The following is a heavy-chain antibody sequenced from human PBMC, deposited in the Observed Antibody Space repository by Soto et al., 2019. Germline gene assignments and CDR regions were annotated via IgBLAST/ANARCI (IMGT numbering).Heavy chain of an antibody. CDR3: ARDLLHYYDSSGFYYYYGMDV. CDR2: IIPIFGTA. CDR1: GGTFSSYA. D-gene: IGHD3-22*01. V-gene: IGHV1-69*01. J-gene: IGHJ6*02. Sequence: QVQLVQSGAEVKKPGSSVKVSCKASGGTFSSYAISWVRQAPGQGLEWMGGIIPIFGTANYAQKFQGRVTITAAESTSTAYMELSSRRSEDTAVYYCARDLLHYYDSSGFYYYYGMDVWGHGTTVTVSS.